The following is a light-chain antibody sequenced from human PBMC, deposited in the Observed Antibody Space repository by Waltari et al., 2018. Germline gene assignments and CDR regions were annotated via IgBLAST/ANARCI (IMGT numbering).Light chain of an antibody. CDR1: NSHIPRHT. Sequence: QSVVTQPPSASGTPGHRIIISCSGSNSHIPRHTVNWYQLPPGMAPKLLIYSNSQRSSGVPDRFSGSKSGTSASLAISGLQSEDEADYYCSTWDDSLNGVVFGGGTRLTVL. CDR3: STWDDSLNGVV. V-gene: IGLV1-44*01. CDR2: SNS. J-gene: IGLJ2*01.